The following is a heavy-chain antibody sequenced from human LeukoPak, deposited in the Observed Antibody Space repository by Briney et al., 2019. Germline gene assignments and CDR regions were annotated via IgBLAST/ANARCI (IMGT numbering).Heavy chain of an antibody. CDR3: ASLTMTTVTTGDY. CDR2: INPNSGGT. V-gene: IGHV1-2*06. CDR1: GYTFTVYY. J-gene: IGHJ4*02. D-gene: IGHD4-17*01. Sequence: GASVKVSCKASGYTFTVYYMHWVRQAPGQGLEWMGRINPNSGGTNYAQKFQGRVTMTRDTSISTAYMELSRLRSDDTAVYYCASLTMTTVTTGDYWGQGTLVTVSS.